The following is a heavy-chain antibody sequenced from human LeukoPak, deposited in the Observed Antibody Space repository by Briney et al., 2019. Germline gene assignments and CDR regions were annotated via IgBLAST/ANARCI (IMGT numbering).Heavy chain of an antibody. Sequence: SETLSLTCTVSGGSISNFYWSWIRQPPGKGLEWIGYIYYSGSTNYNPSLKNRVTISVDTSKNQFSLKLSSVTAADTAMYYCARQQYASGNSYYLDYWGQGTLVTVSS. CDR1: GGSISNFY. CDR2: IYYSGST. V-gene: IGHV4-59*08. J-gene: IGHJ4*02. D-gene: IGHD3-10*01. CDR3: ARQQYASGNSYYLDY.